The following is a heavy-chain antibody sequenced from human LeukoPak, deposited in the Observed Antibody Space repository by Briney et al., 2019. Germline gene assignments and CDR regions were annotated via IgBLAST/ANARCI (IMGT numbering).Heavy chain of an antibody. CDR2: IYYSGST. V-gene: IGHV4-39*07. Sequence: SETLSLTCTVSGGSISSSSYYWGWIRQPPGKGLEWIGSIYYSGSTYYNPSLKSRVTISIDTSKNQFSLKLSSVTAADTAVYYCARVDILTGSALDYWGQGTLVTVSS. J-gene: IGHJ4*02. CDR1: GGSISSSSYY. D-gene: IGHD3-9*01. CDR3: ARVDILTGSALDY.